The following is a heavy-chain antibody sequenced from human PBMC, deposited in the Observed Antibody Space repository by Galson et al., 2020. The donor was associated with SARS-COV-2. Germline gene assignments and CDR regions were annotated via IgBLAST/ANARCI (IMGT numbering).Heavy chain of an antibody. V-gene: IGHV3-13*01. CDR3: ARARSGNYHDSSGFYFY. CDR1: GFTFSTFD. Sequence: GGSLRLSCAASGFTFSTFDMQWVRQVEGKGLEWVAAIGTTPGATFYTASVKGRFTISRENDKNSVFLQMNSLRAEDTAVYYCARARSGNYHDSSGFYFYWGQGVLVTVAS. D-gene: IGHD3-22*01. J-gene: IGHJ4*02. CDR2: IGTTPGAT.